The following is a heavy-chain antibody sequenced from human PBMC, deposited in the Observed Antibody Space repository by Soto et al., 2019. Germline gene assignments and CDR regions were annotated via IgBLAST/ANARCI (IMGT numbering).Heavy chain of an antibody. CDR2: ISYDGSSK. J-gene: IGHJ4*02. Sequence: GGSLRLSCVASGFTFSSFSLHWVRHAPGKGLEWLALISYDGSSKYNADSVKGRFTISRENSNNTLYLQLSSLRPEDTAVYYCARTTAVAGTPEFDYWGQGALVTVSS. D-gene: IGHD6-19*01. CDR3: ARTTAVAGTPEFDY. CDR1: GFTFSSFS. V-gene: IGHV3-30-3*01.